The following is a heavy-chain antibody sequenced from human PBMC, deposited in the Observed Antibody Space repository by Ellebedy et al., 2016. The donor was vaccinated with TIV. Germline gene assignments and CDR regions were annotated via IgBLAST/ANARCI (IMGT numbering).Heavy chain of an antibody. CDR3: ARGHNWFDL. J-gene: IGHJ5*02. V-gene: IGHV4-61*02. Sequence: SETLSLTXTVSGGSISSGSYYWSWVRQPAGKGLEWIGRISSGGTSYNPSLRSRVTMSVDTSKNQFSLRLTSVMAADAAVYYCARGHNWFDLWGQGTLVILSS. CDR2: ISSGGT. CDR1: GGSISSGSYY.